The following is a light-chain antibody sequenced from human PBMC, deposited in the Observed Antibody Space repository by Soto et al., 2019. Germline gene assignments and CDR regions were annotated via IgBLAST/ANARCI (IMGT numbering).Light chain of an antibody. J-gene: IGLJ2*01. CDR3: SSFRSGGTRVP. V-gene: IGLV2-14*01. Sequence: QSVLTQPASVSGSPGQSITISCTGTSSDIGGYNYVSWYQQYPGKAPNLIIYEVTNRPSGISYRFSGSKSGNTASLTISGLQVEDEADYYCSSFRSGGTRVPFGRGTKLTVL. CDR1: SSDIGGYNY. CDR2: EVT.